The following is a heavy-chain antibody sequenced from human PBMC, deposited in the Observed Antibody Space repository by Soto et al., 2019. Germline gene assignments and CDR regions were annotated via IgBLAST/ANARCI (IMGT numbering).Heavy chain of an antibody. CDR2: INHSGST. Sequence: SETLSLTCAVYGGSFSGYYWSWIRQPPGKGLEWIGEINHSGSTNYSPSLKSRVTISVDTSKNQFSLKLSSVTAADTAVYYCARVITTPYYYYGMDVWGQGTTVTVSS. J-gene: IGHJ6*02. CDR1: GGSFSGYY. CDR3: ARVITTPYYYYGMDV. V-gene: IGHV4-34*01. D-gene: IGHD1-1*01.